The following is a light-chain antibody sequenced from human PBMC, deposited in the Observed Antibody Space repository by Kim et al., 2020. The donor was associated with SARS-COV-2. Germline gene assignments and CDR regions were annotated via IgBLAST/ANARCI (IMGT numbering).Light chain of an antibody. CDR2: WAS. CDR1: QCVLYSANNKNY. CDR3: QQYYSTPLT. Sequence: ATINCKSSQCVLYSANNKNYLAWYQQKPGQPPKLLIYWASTRESGVPDLFSGSGSGTDFTLTISSLQAEDVAVYYCQQYYSTPLTFGGGTKVDIK. V-gene: IGKV4-1*01. J-gene: IGKJ4*01.